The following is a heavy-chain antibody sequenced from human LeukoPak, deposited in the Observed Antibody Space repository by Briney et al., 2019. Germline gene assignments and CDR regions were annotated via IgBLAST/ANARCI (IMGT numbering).Heavy chain of an antibody. D-gene: IGHD3-9*01. CDR2: ISAYNGNT. V-gene: IGHV1-18*01. Sequence: ASVKVSCKAFGYTFTSYGISWLRQAPGQGLEWMGWISAYNGNTNYAQKLQGRVTMTTDTSTSTAYMELRSLRSDDTAVYYCARASGGTGYDILTGYYRHAFDIWGHGTMVTVSS. CDR3: ARASGGTGYDILTGYYRHAFDI. CDR1: GYTFTSYG. J-gene: IGHJ3*02.